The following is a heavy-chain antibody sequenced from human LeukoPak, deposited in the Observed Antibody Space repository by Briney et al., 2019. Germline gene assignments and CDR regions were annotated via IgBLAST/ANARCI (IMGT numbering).Heavy chain of an antibody. CDR2: ISSSGSTI. CDR3: AREGSGYYFDY. CDR1: GFTFSSYE. V-gene: IGHV3-48*03. D-gene: IGHD3-22*01. J-gene: IGHJ4*02. Sequence: PGGSLRLSCAASGFTFSSYEMNWVRQAPGKGLEWVSYISSSGSTIYYADSVKGRFTISRDNAKNSLYLQMNSLGAEDTAVYYCAREGSGYYFDYWGQGTLVTVSS.